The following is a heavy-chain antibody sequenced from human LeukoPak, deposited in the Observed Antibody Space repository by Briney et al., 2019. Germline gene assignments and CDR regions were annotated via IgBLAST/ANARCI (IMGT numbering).Heavy chain of an antibody. J-gene: IGHJ4*02. V-gene: IGHV3-21*01. CDR1: GFTFSSYS. D-gene: IGHD6-13*01. CDR2: ISSSSSYI. CDR3: AREDGYSSSAMGN. Sequence: GGSLRLSCAASGFTFSSYSMNWVRQAPGKGLEWVSSISSSSSYIYYADSVKGRFTISRDNAKNSLYLQMNSLRAEDTAVYYCAREDGYSSSAMGNWGQGTLVTVSS.